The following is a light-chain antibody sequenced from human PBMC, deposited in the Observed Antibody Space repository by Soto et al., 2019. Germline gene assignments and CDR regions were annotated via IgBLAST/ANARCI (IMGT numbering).Light chain of an antibody. Sequence: QSALTQPASVSGSLGQAITISCTGTGTDFGAQNYVSWYQQYPGRAPKLILYEVNKRPSGVSKRFSGSKSGDTASLTISGLQAEDMADYHCSSYMGAVTLEVFGPGTKLTVL. V-gene: IGLV2-14*01. CDR3: SSYMGAVTLEV. CDR1: GTDFGAQNY. CDR2: EVN. J-gene: IGLJ1*01.